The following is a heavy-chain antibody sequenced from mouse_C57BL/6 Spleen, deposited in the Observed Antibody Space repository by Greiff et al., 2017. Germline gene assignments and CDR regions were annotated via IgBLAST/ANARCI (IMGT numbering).Heavy chain of an antibody. Sequence: VQLQQSGADLVMPAASVSLTCTVSGYTFTSYWVHWVQQTPGQGLEWIGEIDPSDSYTNYNQKFKGKSTLTVDKSSSTAYMQLSSLTSEDSAVYYCARSAGIYGNYVGYWGQGTTLTVSS. CDR2: IDPSDSYT. CDR1: GYTFTSYW. V-gene: IGHV1-69*01. J-gene: IGHJ2*01. D-gene: IGHD2-1*01. CDR3: ARSAGIYGNYVGY.